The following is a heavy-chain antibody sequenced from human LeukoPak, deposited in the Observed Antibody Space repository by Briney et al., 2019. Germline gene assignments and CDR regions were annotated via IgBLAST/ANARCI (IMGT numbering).Heavy chain of an antibody. CDR2: MNPNSGNT. D-gene: IGHD2-15*01. J-gene: IGHJ5*02. CDR3: ARDEGWRSWFDP. CDR1: GYTFTSYD. Sequence: ASVKVSCKASGYTFTSYDINWVRQATGQGLEWMGWMNPNSGNTGYAQKFQGRVTMTRNTSISTAYMELSSLRSEDTAVYYCARDEGWRSWFDPWGQGTLVTVSS. V-gene: IGHV1-8*01.